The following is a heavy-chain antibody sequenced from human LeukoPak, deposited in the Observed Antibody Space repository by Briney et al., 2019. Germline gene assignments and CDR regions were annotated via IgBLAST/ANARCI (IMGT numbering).Heavy chain of an antibody. Sequence: GGSLRLSCAASGFTFSSYSMNWVRQAPGKGLEWASSISSSSSYIYYADSVKGRFTISRDNAKNSLYLQMNSLRAEDTAVYYCAREGGYSSSLDAFDIWGQGTMVTVSS. CDR1: GFTFSSYS. V-gene: IGHV3-21*01. CDR3: AREGGYSSSLDAFDI. CDR2: ISSSSSYI. D-gene: IGHD6-6*01. J-gene: IGHJ3*02.